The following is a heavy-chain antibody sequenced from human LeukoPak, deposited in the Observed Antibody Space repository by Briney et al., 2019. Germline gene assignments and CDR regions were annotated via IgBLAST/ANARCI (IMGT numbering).Heavy chain of an antibody. CDR3: ARDRYCSSTSCFHWFDP. Sequence: TPSETLSLTCAVYGGSFSGYYWSWIRQPPGKGLEWIGEINHSGSTNYNPSLKSRVTISVDTSKNQFSLKLSSMTAADTAVYYCARDRYCSSTSCFHWFDPWGQGTLVTVSS. CDR1: GGSFSGYY. CDR2: INHSGST. V-gene: IGHV4-34*01. D-gene: IGHD2-2*01. J-gene: IGHJ5*02.